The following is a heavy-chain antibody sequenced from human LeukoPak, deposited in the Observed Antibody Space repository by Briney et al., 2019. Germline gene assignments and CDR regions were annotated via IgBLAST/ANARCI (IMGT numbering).Heavy chain of an antibody. CDR3: AKGWGSSSWYAFDY. V-gene: IGHV3-11*01. CDR1: GGSISSYY. CDR2: ISSSGSTI. Sequence: PSETLSLACTVSGGSISSYYWGWIRQPPGKGLEWVSYISSSGSTIYYADSVKGRFTISRDNSKNSLYHQMNSLRAEDNALYYCAKGWGSSSWYAFDYWGQGTLVTVSS. D-gene: IGHD6-13*01. J-gene: IGHJ4*02.